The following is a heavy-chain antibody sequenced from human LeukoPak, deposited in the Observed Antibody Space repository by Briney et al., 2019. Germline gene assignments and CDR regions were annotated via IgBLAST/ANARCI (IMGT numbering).Heavy chain of an antibody. D-gene: IGHD3-10*01. CDR2: INHSGST. V-gene: IGHV4-34*01. CDR3: ARVGLSQVRGVLDY. CDR1: GGSFSGYY. J-gene: IGHJ4*02. Sequence: PSETLSLTCAVYGGSFSGYYWSWIRQPPGKGLEWIGEINHSGSTNYNPSLKSRVTILVDTSKNQFSLKLSSVTAADTAAYYCARVGLSQVRGVLDYWGQGTLVTVSS.